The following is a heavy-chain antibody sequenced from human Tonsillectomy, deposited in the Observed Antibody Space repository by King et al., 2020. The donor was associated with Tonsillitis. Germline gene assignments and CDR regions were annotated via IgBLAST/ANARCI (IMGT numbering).Heavy chain of an antibody. V-gene: IGHV4-39*01. J-gene: IGHJ5*02. Sequence: QLQESGPGLVKPSETLSLTCTVSGGSISSSDYYWGWIRQPPGKGLEWIGSIYYSGNTYYNPSLKSRVTISVDTSKNQFSLKLNSVPAADTAVFYCARRFYDYLWGPLNWFDPWGRGTLVTVSS. CDR2: IYYSGNT. CDR1: GGSISSSDYY. D-gene: IGHD3-16*01. CDR3: ARRFYDYLWGPLNWFDP.